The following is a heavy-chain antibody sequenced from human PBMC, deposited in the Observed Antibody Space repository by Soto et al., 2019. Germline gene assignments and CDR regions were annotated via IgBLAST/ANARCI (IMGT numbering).Heavy chain of an antibody. CDR3: ASERARVFDS. CDR2: ISISGGTI. Sequence: QVQLVESGGGLVKPGGSLRLSCAASGFTFSDYYMSWIRQAPGKGLEWLSYISISGGTIDYADSVKGRFSISRDNAKNSLYLQLSILRAEDTAVYFCASERARVFDSWGQGTLVTVSS. V-gene: IGHV3-11*01. J-gene: IGHJ4*02. CDR1: GFTFSDYY.